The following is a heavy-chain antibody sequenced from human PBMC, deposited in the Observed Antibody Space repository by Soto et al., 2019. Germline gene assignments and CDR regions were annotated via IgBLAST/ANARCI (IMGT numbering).Heavy chain of an antibody. Sequence: PWETLSLTCTVTGGSIGNSTYYWNWIRHLPGKGLEWIGYIFFLGSTNYNPSLKSRVTISVDTSKNQFSLKLRSVTTADTAVYYCARQFSPAAAEYYFDHWGQGTPVTVSS. CDR1: GGSIGNSTYY. D-gene: IGHD6-13*01. CDR3: ARQFSPAAAEYYFDH. V-gene: IGHV4-61*01. CDR2: IFFLGST. J-gene: IGHJ4*02.